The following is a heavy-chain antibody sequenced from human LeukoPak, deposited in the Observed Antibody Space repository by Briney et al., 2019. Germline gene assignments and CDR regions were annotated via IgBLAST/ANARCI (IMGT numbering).Heavy chain of an antibody. V-gene: IGHV4-39*07. CDR3: ARGYSGYDNY. CDR2: IYYSGST. D-gene: IGHD5-12*01. J-gene: IGHJ4*02. Sequence: SETLSLTCTVSGGSTSSSSYYWGWIRQPPGKGLEWVGSIYYSGSTSSNPSLKSRVTISVDTSKNQFSPKLSSVTAADAAVYYCARGYSGYDNYWGQGTLVTVSS. CDR1: GGSTSSSSYY.